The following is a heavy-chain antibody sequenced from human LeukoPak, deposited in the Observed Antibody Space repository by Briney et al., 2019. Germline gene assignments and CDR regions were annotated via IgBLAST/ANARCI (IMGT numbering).Heavy chain of an antibody. D-gene: IGHD1-26*01. CDR1: GGSIRSYY. Sequence: SETLSLTCSVSGGSIRSYYWIWIRQPPGKGLEWIGYIYNSGSTNYNPSLKSRVTISVDTSKNQFSLKLSSVTAADTAVYYYARHPAIAGAADYYYGMDVWGQGTTVTVSS. CDR3: ARHPAIAGAADYYYGMDV. J-gene: IGHJ6*02. CDR2: IYNSGST. V-gene: IGHV4-59*08.